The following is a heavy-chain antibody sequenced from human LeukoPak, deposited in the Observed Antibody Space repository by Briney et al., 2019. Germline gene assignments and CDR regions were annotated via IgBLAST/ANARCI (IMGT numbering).Heavy chain of an antibody. CDR3: ARDRGVPYYYDSSGYHSD. CDR1: GFIFSDYA. J-gene: IGHJ4*02. Sequence: PGGSLRLSCAASGFIFSDYAMNWVRQAPGKGLEWVSHISSSSSTIYYADSVKGRFTISRDNAKTSLYLQMNSLRAEDTAVYYCARDRGVPYYYDSSGYHSDWGQGTLVTVSS. CDR2: ISSSSSTI. D-gene: IGHD3-22*01. V-gene: IGHV3-48*01.